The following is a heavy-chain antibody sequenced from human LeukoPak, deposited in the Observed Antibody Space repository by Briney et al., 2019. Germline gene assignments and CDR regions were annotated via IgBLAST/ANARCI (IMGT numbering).Heavy chain of an antibody. CDR1: GFTFTSAA. V-gene: IGHV1-58*02. D-gene: IGHD3-22*01. CDR2: IVVGSGNT. Sequence: SVKVSCKXSGFTFTSAAMQWVRQARGQRLEWIGWIVVGSGNTNYAQKFQERVTITRDMSTSTAYMELSSLRSEDTAVYYCAASLDYYDSSGYPLFDYWGQGTLVTVSS. J-gene: IGHJ4*02. CDR3: AASLDYYDSSGYPLFDY.